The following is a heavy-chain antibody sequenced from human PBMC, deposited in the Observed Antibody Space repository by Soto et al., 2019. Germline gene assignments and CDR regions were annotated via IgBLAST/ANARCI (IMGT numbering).Heavy chain of an antibody. V-gene: IGHV1-69*13. J-gene: IGHJ6*02. CDR2: IIPIFGTA. CDR3: ARALDTAGLYYYSYGMDV. CDR1: GGTFSSYA. D-gene: IGHD5-18*01. Sequence: SVKVSCKASGGTFSSYAISWVRQAPGQGLEWMGGIIPIFGTANYAQKFQGRVTITADESTSTAYMELSSLRSEDTAVYYCARALDTAGLYYYSYGMDVWGQGTTVTVSS.